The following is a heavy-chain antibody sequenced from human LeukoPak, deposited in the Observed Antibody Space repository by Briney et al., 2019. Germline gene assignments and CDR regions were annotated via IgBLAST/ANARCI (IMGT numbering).Heavy chain of an antibody. CDR2: INAGNGKT. J-gene: IGHJ4*01. V-gene: IGHV1-3*01. D-gene: IGHD6-19*01. Sequence: ASVEVSCKASGYTFTRYAMHWVRQAPGQKLEWMGGINAGNGKTKYSQKFQRRVTLTRDTSASTAYMELSSLRTEDTAVYYCASSSPYSSGWYPLFDYWGQGTLVTVSS. CDR1: GYTFTRYA. CDR3: ASSSPYSSGWYPLFDY.